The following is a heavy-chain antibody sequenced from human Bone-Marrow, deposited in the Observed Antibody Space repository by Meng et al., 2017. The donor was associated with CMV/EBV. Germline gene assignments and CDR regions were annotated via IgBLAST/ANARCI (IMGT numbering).Heavy chain of an antibody. CDR3: ASGYYYDSSGYPDLDY. Sequence: ASVKVSCKASGYTFTTYGISWVRQAPGQGLEWMGWISGNNGNTHYAQKLQGRVTMTTDTSTSTAYMELSRLRSDDTAVYYCASGYYYDSSGYPDLDYWGQGTLVTVSS. V-gene: IGHV1-18*01. CDR1: GYTFTTYG. D-gene: IGHD3-22*01. J-gene: IGHJ4*02. CDR2: ISGNNGNT.